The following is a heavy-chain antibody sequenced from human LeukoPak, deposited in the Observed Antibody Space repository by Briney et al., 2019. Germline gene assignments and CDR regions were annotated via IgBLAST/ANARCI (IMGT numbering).Heavy chain of an antibody. D-gene: IGHD3-22*01. J-gene: IGHJ2*01. CDR2: INSAGNA. V-gene: IGHV3-53*01. Sequence: GSLRLSFAASGFTFSSNYMNWVRQAPGKGLEWVSVINSAGNAYYADSVKGRFSISRDNSKNMLYLQMHSLRAEDTAVYYCARSQGGTMSLRHFDLWGRGTLVTVSS. CDR3: ARSQGGTMSLRHFDL. CDR1: GFTFSSNY.